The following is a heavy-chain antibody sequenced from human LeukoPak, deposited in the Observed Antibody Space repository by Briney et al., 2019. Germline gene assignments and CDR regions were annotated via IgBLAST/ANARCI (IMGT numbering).Heavy chain of an antibody. V-gene: IGHV4-59*01. Sequence: SETLSLTCTVAGGSISSYYWSWIRQPPGKGLEWIGYIYYSGSANYNPSLKSRVTISVDTSKNQFSLKLSSVTAADTAVYYCARHGYSSGSLAWFDPWGQGTQVTVSS. CDR1: GGSISSYY. CDR3: ARHGYSSGSLAWFDP. CDR2: IYYSGSA. D-gene: IGHD6-19*01. J-gene: IGHJ5*02.